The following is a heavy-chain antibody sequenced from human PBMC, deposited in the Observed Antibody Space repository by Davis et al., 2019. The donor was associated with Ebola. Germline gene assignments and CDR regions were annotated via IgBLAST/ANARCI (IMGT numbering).Heavy chain of an antibody. Sequence: SETLSLTCTVSGGSISSISYYWSWIRQPPGKGLEWIGYIYYTGSTNYNPSLKSRVTISVDTSKKQLSLKLISVTAADTALYYCARVLDFDYVWGSLGYWGQGTLVTVSS. CDR1: GGSISSISYY. D-gene: IGHD3-16*01. J-gene: IGHJ4*02. V-gene: IGHV4-61*01. CDR2: IYYTGST. CDR3: ARVLDFDYVWGSLGY.